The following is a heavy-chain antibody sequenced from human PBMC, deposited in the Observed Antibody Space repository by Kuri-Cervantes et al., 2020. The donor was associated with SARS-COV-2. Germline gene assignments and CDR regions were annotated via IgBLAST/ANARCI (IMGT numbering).Heavy chain of an antibody. CDR1: GGSISSGDYY. CDR2: IYTSGTT. J-gene: IGHJ2*01. Sequence: SETLSLTCTVSGGSISSGDYYWSWIRQPAGKGLEWIGRIYTSGTTNYNPSLKSRVTMSVDTSKNQFFLKLSSVTAADTAVYYCARVWYYDSSGHQWYFDLWGRGTLVTVSS. D-gene: IGHD3-22*01. V-gene: IGHV4-61*02. CDR3: ARVWYYDSSGHQWYFDL.